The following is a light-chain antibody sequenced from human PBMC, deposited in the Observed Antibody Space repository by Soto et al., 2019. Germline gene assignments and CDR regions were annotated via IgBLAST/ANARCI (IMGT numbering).Light chain of an antibody. CDR2: GAS. Sequence: EILMTQSPSTLSVSPGERATLSCRASQSVSSNLAWYQQKPGQAPRLLIYGASTRATGIPASFSGSGSGTEFTLTISSLQYEDFAVYYCQQYNNWHPWTFGQGTKVDIK. CDR3: QQYNNWHPWT. V-gene: IGKV3-15*01. J-gene: IGKJ1*01. CDR1: QSVSSN.